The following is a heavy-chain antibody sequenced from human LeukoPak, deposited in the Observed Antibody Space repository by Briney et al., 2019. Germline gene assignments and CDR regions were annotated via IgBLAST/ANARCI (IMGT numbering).Heavy chain of an antibody. CDR3: ASEYGSGSYGIWFDP. Sequence: ASVKVSCKASGYTFTGYYMYWVRQAPGQGLEWMGWINPNSGGTNSAQKFQGRVTMTRDTSISTAYMELSRLRSDDTAVYYCASEYGSGSYGIWFDPWGQGTLVTVSS. CDR1: GYTFTGYY. CDR2: INPNSGGT. V-gene: IGHV1-2*02. J-gene: IGHJ5*02. D-gene: IGHD3-10*01.